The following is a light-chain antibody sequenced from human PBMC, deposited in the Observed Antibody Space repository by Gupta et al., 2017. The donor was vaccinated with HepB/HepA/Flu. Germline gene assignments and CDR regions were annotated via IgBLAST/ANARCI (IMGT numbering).Light chain of an antibody. CDR2: TSD. V-gene: IGLV1-44*01. Sequence: QSVLTQPPSASGTPGQRVTISCSGSSSNIASNTVNWYQQLPGTAPKLLIYTSDQRPSGVPERVSGSKSGTSASLAISGLQSEDEADYYCAAWDDSLNGWVFGGGTKLTVL. CDR1: SSNIASNT. J-gene: IGLJ3*02. CDR3: AAWDDSLNGWV.